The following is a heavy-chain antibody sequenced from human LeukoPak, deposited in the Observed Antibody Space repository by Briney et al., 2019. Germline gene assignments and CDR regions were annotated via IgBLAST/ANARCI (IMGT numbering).Heavy chain of an antibody. Sequence: PGGSLRLSCAASGFTFSSTWMHWVRQAPGKGLAWVSQIKSDGSTTTYADYVKGRFTVSRDNAKNTVYLQMNSLRVEDTAVYYCATDGIYALTGWGQGTLVTVSS. CDR2: IKSDGSTT. D-gene: IGHD2-2*01. CDR3: ATDGIYALTG. CDR1: GFTFSSTW. J-gene: IGHJ4*02. V-gene: IGHV3-74*03.